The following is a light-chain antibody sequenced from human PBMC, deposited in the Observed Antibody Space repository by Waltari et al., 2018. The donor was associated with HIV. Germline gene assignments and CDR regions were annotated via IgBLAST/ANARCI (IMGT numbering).Light chain of an antibody. CDR2: DTS. J-gene: IGKJ4*01. Sequence: EIVLTQSPATLSLSPGERATLSCRARQTISGFLVWYQQKPGQAPRLGMYDTSTRATGIPARFSGRGSGTDFTLTISRLEPEDFAVYYCQQRKNWPLTFGGGTKLEIK. CDR3: QQRKNWPLT. V-gene: IGKV3-11*01. CDR1: QTISGF.